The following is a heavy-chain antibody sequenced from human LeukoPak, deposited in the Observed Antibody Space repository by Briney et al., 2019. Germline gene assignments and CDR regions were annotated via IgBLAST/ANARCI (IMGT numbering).Heavy chain of an antibody. CDR1: GFTFSSYA. D-gene: IGHD6-19*01. CDR3: AKRWYSSGWYSNYFGY. Sequence: GGSLRLSCAASGFTFSSYAMSWVRQAPGKGLEWVSAISGSGGSTYYADSVKGRFTISRDNSKNTLYLQMNSLRAEDTAVYYCAKRWYSSGWYSNYFGYWGQGTLVTVSS. V-gene: IGHV3-23*01. CDR2: ISGSGGST. J-gene: IGHJ4*02.